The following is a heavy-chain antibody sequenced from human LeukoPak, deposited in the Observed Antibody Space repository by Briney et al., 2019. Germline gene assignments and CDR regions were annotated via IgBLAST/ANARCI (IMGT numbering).Heavy chain of an antibody. D-gene: IGHD2-2*01. CDR3: ASVVVVPAAAYYYMDV. V-gene: IGHV4-31*03. CDR1: GGSISSGGYY. Sequence: SETLSLTCTVSGGSISSGGYYWSWIRQHPGKGLEWIGYIYYSGSTYYNPSLKSRVTISVDTSKNQFSLKVRSVTAADTAVYYCASVVVVPAAAYYYMDVWGKGTTVTVSS. CDR2: IYYSGST. J-gene: IGHJ6*03.